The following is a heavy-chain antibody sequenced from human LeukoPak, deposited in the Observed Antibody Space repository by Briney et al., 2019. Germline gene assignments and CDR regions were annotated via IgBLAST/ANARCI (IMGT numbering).Heavy chain of an antibody. V-gene: IGHV3-30*09. Sequence: PGGSLRLSCAASGFTFSSYAMHWVRQAPGKGLEWVAVISYDGSNKYYADSVKGRFAISRDDSKNTVFLQMNSLRAEDTAVYYCAKCGSRLDWFDPWGQGTLVTVSS. CDR3: AKCGSRLDWFDP. CDR1: GFTFSSYA. D-gene: IGHD2-15*01. J-gene: IGHJ5*02. CDR2: ISYDGSNK.